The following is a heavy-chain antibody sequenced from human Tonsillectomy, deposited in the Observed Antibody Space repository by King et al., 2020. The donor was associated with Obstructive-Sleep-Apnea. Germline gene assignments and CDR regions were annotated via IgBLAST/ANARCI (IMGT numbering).Heavy chain of an antibody. J-gene: IGHJ4*02. D-gene: IGHD6-13*01. CDR1: GGSISTYY. V-gene: IGHV4-59*01. CDR3: ARGYSSSWYYFDY. Sequence: QLQESGPGLVKPSETLSLTCNVSGGSISTYYWSWIRQSPGKGLEWIGYVYYSGSTNYNPSLQSRVPRSVDTSKNHFSLKLSSVTAADTAVYYCARGYSSSWYYFDYWGQGTQVTVSS. CDR2: VYYSGST.